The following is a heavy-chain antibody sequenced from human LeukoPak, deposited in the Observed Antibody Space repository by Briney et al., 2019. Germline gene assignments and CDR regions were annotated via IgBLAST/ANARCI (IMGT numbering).Heavy chain of an antibody. J-gene: IGHJ4*02. V-gene: IGHV3-21*01. D-gene: IGHD4-17*01. CDR2: ISSRNSFI. CDR3: AREEVTTVTTFDY. CDR1: GFIFNSYA. Sequence: GGSLRLSCEASGFIFNSYAINWVRQAPGQGLEWVASISSRNSFIHDTDSVKRRFTISRDNSKTALYLQMGSLSLEDMAAYYCAREEVTTVTTFDYWGQGTLVTVSS.